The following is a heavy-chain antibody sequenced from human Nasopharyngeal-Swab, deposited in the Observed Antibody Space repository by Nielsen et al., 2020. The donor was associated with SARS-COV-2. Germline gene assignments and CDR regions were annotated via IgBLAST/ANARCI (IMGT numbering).Heavy chain of an antibody. D-gene: IGHD3/OR15-3a*01. V-gene: IGHV3-23*01. CDR1: GFTFSSYA. Sequence: GESLKISCVASGFTFSSYAMSWVRQAPGKGLEWVSATGASGNGGYYTDSVKGRFTISRDNSKNTLYLQMNSLRAEDTAVYYCAKDMEEDWLLSPIDYWGQGTLVTVSS. CDR3: AKDMEEDWLLSPIDY. J-gene: IGHJ4*02. CDR2: TGASGNGG.